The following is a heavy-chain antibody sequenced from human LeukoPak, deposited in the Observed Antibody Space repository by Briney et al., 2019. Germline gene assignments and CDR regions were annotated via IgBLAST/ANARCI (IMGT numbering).Heavy chain of an antibody. CDR1: GFTFSNYS. CDR3: ARVYGSGSYAAFDY. CDR2: ISSSSSTI. D-gene: IGHD3-10*01. J-gene: IGHJ4*02. V-gene: IGHV3-48*01. Sequence: GGSLRLSCAASGFTFSNYSMNWVRHAPGKGLELVSYISSSSSTIYYADSVKGRFTISRDNAKNSLYLQMNSLRAEDTAVYYCARVYGSGSYAAFDYWGQGTLVTVSS.